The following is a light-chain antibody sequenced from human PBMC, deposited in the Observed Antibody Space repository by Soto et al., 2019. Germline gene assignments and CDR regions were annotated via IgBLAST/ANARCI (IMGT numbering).Light chain of an antibody. CDR1: SSNIGGNS. J-gene: IGLJ1*01. CDR3: GSWDSSLSAYG. V-gene: IGLV1-51*01. CDR2: DDN. Sequence: QSVLTQPPSVSAAPGQKVTISCSGSSSNIGGNSVSWYQQLPGTAPKLLIYDDNKRPSGIPDRFSGSKSGTSATLGITGFQTGDEADYYCGSWDSSLSAYGVGNGTKVTV.